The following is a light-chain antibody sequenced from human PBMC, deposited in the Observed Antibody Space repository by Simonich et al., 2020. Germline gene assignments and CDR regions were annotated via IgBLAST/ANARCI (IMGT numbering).Light chain of an antibody. J-gene: IGLJ3*02. CDR1: SGRIASNY. CDR2: EDN. CDR3: QSYDSSNQV. V-gene: IGLV6-57*03. Sequence: NFMLTQPLSVSESPGKTVTISCTRSSGRIASNYVQWYQQRPGSAPTTVIYEDNQRPSGVPDRVSCSIDSSSNSASLPISVLKTEDEADYYCQSYDSSNQVFGGGTKLTVL.